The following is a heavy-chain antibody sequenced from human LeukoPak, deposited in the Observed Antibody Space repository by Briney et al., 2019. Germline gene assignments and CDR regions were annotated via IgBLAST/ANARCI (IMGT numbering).Heavy chain of an antibody. J-gene: IGHJ4*02. D-gene: IGHD4-23*01. CDR1: GFTFSSYW. Sequence: PGGSLRLSCAVSGFTFSSYWMHWVRQAPGKGLVWVSRINTDGSTTSYADSVNGRFSISRDNAKNTLYPQMNSLRAEDTAVYYCARDYDGNFAVEYWGQGTLVTVSS. V-gene: IGHV3-74*01. CDR3: ARDYDGNFAVEY. CDR2: INTDGSTT.